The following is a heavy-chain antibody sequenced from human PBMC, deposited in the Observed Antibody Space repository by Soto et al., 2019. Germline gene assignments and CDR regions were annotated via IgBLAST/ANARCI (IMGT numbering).Heavy chain of an antibody. J-gene: IGHJ4*02. V-gene: IGHV4-61*01. CDR2: VSSSGGN. Sequence: QVLQQASGPGLVKPSEPPPLTCSVSGCSVSGGSYYWCWLRPPPGRGLEWVGVVSSSGGNSYNPPRKSRVTLSLDTSKNQLSLKLSSVTAADTAVYYCARDGDGYNQWGQGTLVTVSS. D-gene: IGHD5-12*01. CDR3: ARDGDGYNQ. CDR1: GCSVSGGSYY.